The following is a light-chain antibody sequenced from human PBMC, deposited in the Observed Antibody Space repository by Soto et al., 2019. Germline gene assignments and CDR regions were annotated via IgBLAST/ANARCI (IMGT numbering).Light chain of an antibody. V-gene: IGKV3-20*01. Sequence: EIVLTQSPGTLSLSPGERATLSCRASQIVSSNYLAWYQQKPGQAPRLLIDGASSRATGVPDRFSGSGSGTDFPLTISRQEPEDVAVYYCQQYDTSPRTFGQGTKVDIK. CDR3: QQYDTSPRT. CDR2: GAS. J-gene: IGKJ1*01. CDR1: QIVSSNY.